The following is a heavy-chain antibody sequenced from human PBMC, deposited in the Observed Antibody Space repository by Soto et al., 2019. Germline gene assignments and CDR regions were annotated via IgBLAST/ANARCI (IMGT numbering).Heavy chain of an antibody. J-gene: IGHJ4*02. D-gene: IGHD5-12*01. V-gene: IGHV4-59*08. Sequence: SETLSLTCTVSGGSISSYYWSWIRQPPGKGLEWIGYIYYSGSTNYNPSLKSRVTISVDTSKNQFSLKLSSVTAADTAVYYCARTTDIVALAGIDYWGQGTLVTVSS. CDR1: GGSISSYY. CDR3: ARTTDIVALAGIDY. CDR2: IYYSGST.